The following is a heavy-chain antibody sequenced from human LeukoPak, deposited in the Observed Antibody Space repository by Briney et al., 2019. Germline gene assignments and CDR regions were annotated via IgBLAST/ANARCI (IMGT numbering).Heavy chain of an antibody. CDR3: ARDPGQQLDRFDY. Sequence: PGGSLRLSCAASGFTFSSYEMNWVRQAPGKGLEWVSYIGSSGSTIYYADSVKGRFTISRDNAKNSLYLQMNSLRAEDTAVYYCARDPGQQLDRFDYWGQGTLVTVSS. CDR1: GFTFSSYE. J-gene: IGHJ4*02. CDR2: IGSSGSTI. V-gene: IGHV3-48*03. D-gene: IGHD6-13*01.